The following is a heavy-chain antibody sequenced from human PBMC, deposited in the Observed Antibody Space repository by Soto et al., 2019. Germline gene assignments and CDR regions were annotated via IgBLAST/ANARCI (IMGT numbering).Heavy chain of an antibody. V-gene: IGHV3-15*01. J-gene: IGHJ4*02. CDR2: IKSKTDGGTT. CDR1: GFTFSNAW. Sequence: PGGSLRLSCAASGFTFSNAWMSWVRQAPGKGLEWVGRIKSKTDGGTTDYAAPVKGRFTISRDDSKNTLYLQMNSLKTEDTAVYYCTTQKTMIVVVYYFDYWGQGTLVTSPQ. D-gene: IGHD3-22*01. CDR3: TTQKTMIVVVYYFDY.